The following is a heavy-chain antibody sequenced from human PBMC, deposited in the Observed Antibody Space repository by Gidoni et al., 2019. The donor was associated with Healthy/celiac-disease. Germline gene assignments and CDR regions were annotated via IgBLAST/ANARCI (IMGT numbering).Heavy chain of an antibody. J-gene: IGHJ4*02. D-gene: IGHD2-21*02. V-gene: IGHV1-46*01. CDR1: GYTFTSDY. CDR3: ARAARWTAGY. CDR2: INPSGGST. Sequence: QVQLVQSGAEGKKPGAAVKGSCKASGYTFTSDYMHWVRQAPGQGLEWMGIINPSGGSTSYAQKFQGRVTMTRDTSTSTVYMELSSLRSEDTAVYYCARAARWTAGYWGQGTLVTVSS.